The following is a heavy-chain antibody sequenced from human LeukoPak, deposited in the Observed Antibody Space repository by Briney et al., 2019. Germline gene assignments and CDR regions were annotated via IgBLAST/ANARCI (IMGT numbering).Heavy chain of an antibody. CDR2: IYHSGST. CDR1: GYSISSGYY. J-gene: IGHJ4*02. D-gene: IGHD3-10*01. V-gene: IGHV4-38-2*02. Sequence: SETLSLTCTVSGYSISSGYYWGWIRQPPGKGLEWIGSIYHSGSTYYNPSLKSRVTISVDTSKNESSLKLSSVTAADTAVYYCARDSLVLLWFGEPPYYFDYWGQGTLVTVSS. CDR3: ARDSLVLLWFGEPPYYFDY.